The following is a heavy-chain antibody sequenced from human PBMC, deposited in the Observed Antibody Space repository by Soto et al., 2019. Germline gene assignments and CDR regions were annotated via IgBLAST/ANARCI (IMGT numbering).Heavy chain of an antibody. Sequence: GASVKVSCQASGYTFTSYAMHWVRQAPGQRLEWMGWINAGNGNTKYSQKFQGRVTITRDTSASTAYMELSSLRSEDTAVYYCARDLRAGTTAHDAFDIWGQGTMVTVSS. D-gene: IGHD1-7*01. CDR1: GYTFTSYA. CDR2: INAGNGNT. CDR3: ARDLRAGTTAHDAFDI. V-gene: IGHV1-3*01. J-gene: IGHJ3*02.